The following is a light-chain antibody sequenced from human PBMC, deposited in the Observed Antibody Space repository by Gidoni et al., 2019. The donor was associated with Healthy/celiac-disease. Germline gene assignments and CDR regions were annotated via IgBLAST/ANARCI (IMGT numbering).Light chain of an antibody. CDR1: QSVLYSSNNKNY. J-gene: IGKJ4*01. CDR3: QQYYSTPLP. V-gene: IGKV4-1*01. Sequence: ILMTKSPDSLAVSLGERATINCKSSQSVLYSSNNKNYLAWYQQKPGQPPKLLIYWASTRESGVPDRFSGSGSGTDFTLTISSLQAEDVAVYYCQQYYSTPLPFGGGTKVEIK. CDR2: WAS.